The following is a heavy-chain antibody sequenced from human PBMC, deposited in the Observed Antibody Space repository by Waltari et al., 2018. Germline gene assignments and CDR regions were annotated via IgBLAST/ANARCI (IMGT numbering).Heavy chain of an antibody. J-gene: IGHJ4*02. CDR3: AREGTVDYGDHGGHFDY. CDR1: GGSISSSNW. CDR2: IYHSGST. D-gene: IGHD4-17*01. Sequence: QVQLQESGPGLVKPSGTLSLTCAVPGGSISSSNWWSWVRQPPGKGLEWIGEIYHSGSTTYNPSLKSRVTISVDKSKNQFSLKLSSVTAADTAVYYCAREGTVDYGDHGGHFDYWGQGTLVTVSS. V-gene: IGHV4-4*02.